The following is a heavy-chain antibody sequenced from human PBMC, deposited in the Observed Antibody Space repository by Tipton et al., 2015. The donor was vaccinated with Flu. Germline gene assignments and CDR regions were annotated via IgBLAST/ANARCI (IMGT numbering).Heavy chain of an antibody. J-gene: IGHJ4*01. V-gene: IGHV5-51*01. CDR2: INPDDSET. Sequence: QLVQSGAEVKKPGGPLKISCKGSGYSFSSYWIGWVRQMPGKGLEWMGIINPDDSETRYSPSFHGQVTISVDKSIRTAYLQWSSLKASDTAIYYCARPRLESSSWPIDYWGRGTLVTVSS. D-gene: IGHD6-13*01. CDR3: ARPRLESSSWPIDY. CDR1: GYSFSSYW.